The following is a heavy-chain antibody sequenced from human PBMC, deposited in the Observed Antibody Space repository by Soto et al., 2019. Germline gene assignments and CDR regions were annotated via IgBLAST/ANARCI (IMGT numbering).Heavy chain of an antibody. J-gene: IGHJ3*02. CDR2: IDPSDSYT. CDR1: GYSFTSYW. D-gene: IGHD3-22*01. V-gene: IGHV5-10-1*01. CDR3: ARPYYYDSSGYPITENAFDI. Sequence: GESLKISCKGSGYSFTSYWISWVRQMPGKGLEWMGRIDPSDSYTNYSPSFQGHVTISADKSISTAYLQWSSLKASDTAMYYCARPYYYDSSGYPITENAFDICGQGTLVTV.